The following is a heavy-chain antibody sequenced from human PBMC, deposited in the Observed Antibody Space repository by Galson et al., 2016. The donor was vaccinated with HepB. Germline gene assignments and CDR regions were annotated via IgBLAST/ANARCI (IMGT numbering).Heavy chain of an antibody. CDR2: IGRSGRPI. Sequence: SLRLSCAASGLTFSSYEMSWVRQGPGKGLEWVSYIGRSGRPIYYADSVQGRFTISRDNAKNSLYLQMKSLRAEDTAVYYCAKVTRPGISAPRYGMDVWGKGTPVTVSS. CDR1: GLTFSSYE. V-gene: IGHV3-48*03. D-gene: IGHD6-13*01. CDR3: AKVTRPGISAPRYGMDV. J-gene: IGHJ6*04.